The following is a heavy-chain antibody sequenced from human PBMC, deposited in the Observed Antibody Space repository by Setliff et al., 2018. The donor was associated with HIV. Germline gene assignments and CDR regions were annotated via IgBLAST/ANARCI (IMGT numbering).Heavy chain of an antibody. CDR1: GYSFTDYY. Sequence: ASVKVSCKASGYSFTDYYVEWVRHAPGQGLEWMGWISPKTGATKYAEKFQGRVTMTSDTSTSTADMELFRLTSDDTAMYYCARGTLGRHFFDYWGLGTLVPSPQ. CDR3: ARGTLGRHFFDY. CDR2: ISPKTGAT. D-gene: IGHD7-27*01. V-gene: IGHV1-2*02. J-gene: IGHJ4*02.